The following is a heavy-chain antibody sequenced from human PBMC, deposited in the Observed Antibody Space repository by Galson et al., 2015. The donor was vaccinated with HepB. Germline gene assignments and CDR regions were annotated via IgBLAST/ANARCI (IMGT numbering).Heavy chain of an antibody. CDR3: VKSIDKSIAKVRVDY. CDR2: ISNNGGST. Sequence: SLRLSCAASGFTFSSCGMFWARQAPGKGLEYVSAISNNGGSTYYADSVKDRFTISRDNSKNTLYLHMSSLRAEDTALYYCVKSIDKSIAKVRVDYWGQGTLVTVSA. V-gene: IGHV3-64D*06. D-gene: IGHD3-3*01. CDR1: GFTFSSCG. J-gene: IGHJ4*02.